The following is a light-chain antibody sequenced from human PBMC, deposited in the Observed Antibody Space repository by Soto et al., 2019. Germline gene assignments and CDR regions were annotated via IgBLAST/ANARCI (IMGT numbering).Light chain of an antibody. Sequence: EIVLTQSPGTLSLSPGEGATLSCRASQSVTGNYLAWYQQKPGQPPRLLIYGASSRATAIPDRFSGSGSGTDITLTVSRLEPEDFAVYYCQHYGGSPLVAFGGGTKVEI. CDR2: GAS. CDR3: QHYGGSPLVA. CDR1: QSVTGNY. J-gene: IGKJ4*02. V-gene: IGKV3-20*01.